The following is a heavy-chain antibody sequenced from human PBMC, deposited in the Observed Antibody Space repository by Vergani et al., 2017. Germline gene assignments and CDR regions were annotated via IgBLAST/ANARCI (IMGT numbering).Heavy chain of an antibody. CDR2: IYSGGDT. Sequence: EVQLVESGGGLVQPGGSLRLSCTASGFTVTSHYMSWVRQAPGKGLECVSIIYSGGDTDYADSVKGRFIISRDTFKNTVYLQMNSLRTEDAAVYYCARVVYCTGGSCYFDGKPWFDSWGQGTLVSVSS. V-gene: IGHV3-66*02. CDR3: ARVVYCTGGSCYFDGKPWFDS. J-gene: IGHJ5*01. CDR1: GFTVTSHY. D-gene: IGHD2-15*01.